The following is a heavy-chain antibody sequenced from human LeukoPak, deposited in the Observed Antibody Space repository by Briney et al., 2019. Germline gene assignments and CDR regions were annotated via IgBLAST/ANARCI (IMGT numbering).Heavy chain of an antibody. CDR1: GFTFSNYA. Sequence: GGSLRLSCAASGFTFSNYAMSWVRQAPGKGLEWVSAISGSAYSTYYADSVKGLFTISRDNSKNTLYLQMNSLRAEDTAVYYCAKSILDCRGDSCYLFDYWGQGTLVTVSS. V-gene: IGHV3-23*01. D-gene: IGHD2-15*01. J-gene: IGHJ4*02. CDR2: ISGSAYST. CDR3: AKSILDCRGDSCYLFDY.